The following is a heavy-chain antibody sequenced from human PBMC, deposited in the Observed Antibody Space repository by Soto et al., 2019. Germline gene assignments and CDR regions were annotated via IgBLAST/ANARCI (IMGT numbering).Heavy chain of an antibody. J-gene: IGHJ6*03. CDR2: ISSSSSTI. Sequence: GGSLRLSCAASGFTFSSYSMNWVRQAPGKGLEWVSYISSSSSTIYYADSVKGRFTISRDNAKNSLYLQMNSLRAEDTAVYYCARALRSIAARLRSYYMDVWGKGTTVTVSS. V-gene: IGHV3-48*01. CDR1: GFTFSSYS. D-gene: IGHD6-6*01. CDR3: ARALRSIAARLRSYYMDV.